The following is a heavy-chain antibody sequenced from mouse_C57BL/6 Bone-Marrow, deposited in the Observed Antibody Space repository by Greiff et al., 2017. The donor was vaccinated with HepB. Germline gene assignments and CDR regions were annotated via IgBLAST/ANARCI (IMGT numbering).Heavy chain of an antibody. CDR1: GFSLTSYA. Sequence: VMLVESGPGLVAPSQSLSITCTVSGFSLTSYAISWVRQPPGKGLEWLGVIWTGGGTHYNSAPKSRLSISKDNSKSQVFLKMNSLQTDDTARYYCARGNYDGAWFAYWGQGTLVTVSA. V-gene: IGHV2-9-1*01. CDR2: IWTGGGT. CDR3: ARGNYDGAWFAY. D-gene: IGHD2-4*01. J-gene: IGHJ3*01.